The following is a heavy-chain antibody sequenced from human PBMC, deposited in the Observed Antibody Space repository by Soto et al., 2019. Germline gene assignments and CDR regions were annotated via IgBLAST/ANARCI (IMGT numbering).Heavy chain of an antibody. V-gene: IGHV1-2*04. Sequence: ASVKVSCKASGYTFTGYYMHWVRQAPGQGLEWMGWINPNSGGTNYAQKFQGWVTMTRDTSISAAYMGLSRLRSDDTAVYYCARGCSSTSVYYYYGMDVWGQGTTVTISS. CDR3: ARGCSSTSVYYYYGMDV. CDR1: GYTFTGYY. D-gene: IGHD2-2*01. CDR2: INPNSGGT. J-gene: IGHJ6*02.